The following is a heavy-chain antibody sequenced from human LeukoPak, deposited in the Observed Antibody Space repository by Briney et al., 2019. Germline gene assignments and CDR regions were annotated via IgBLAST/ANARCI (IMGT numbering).Heavy chain of an antibody. CDR3: ARHYYDFWSGYPFKASYYYYGMDV. D-gene: IGHD3-3*01. CDR2: IYPGDSDT. CDR1: GYSFTSYW. V-gene: IGHV5-51*01. J-gene: IGHJ6*02. Sequence: GESLKISCKGSGYSFTSYWIGWVRQMPGKGLEWMGIIYPGDSDTRYSPSFQGQVTISADKSISTAYLQWSSLKASDTAMHYCARHYYDFWSGYPFKASYYYYGMDVWGQGTTVTVSS.